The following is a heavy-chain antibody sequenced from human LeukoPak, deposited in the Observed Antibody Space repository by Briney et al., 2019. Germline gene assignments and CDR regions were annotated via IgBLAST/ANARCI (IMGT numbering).Heavy chain of an antibody. D-gene: IGHD2-2*01. CDR1: GFTFSSYG. J-gene: IGHJ6*03. Sequence: AGGSLRLSCAASGFTFSSYGMHWVRQAPGKGLEWVAFIRYDGSNKYYADSVKGRFTISRDNSKNTLYLQMNSLRAEDTAVYYCAKDGEYQLLDYYYMDVWGKGTTVTISS. CDR2: IRYDGSNK. CDR3: AKDGEYQLLDYYYMDV. V-gene: IGHV3-30*02.